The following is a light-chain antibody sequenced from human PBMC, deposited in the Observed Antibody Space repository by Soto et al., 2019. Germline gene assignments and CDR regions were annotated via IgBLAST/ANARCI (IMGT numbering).Light chain of an antibody. J-gene: IGLJ1*01. CDR3: SSHTSYSTRV. CDR2: EVS. CDR1: SSDVGGYNY. V-gene: IGLV2-14*01. Sequence: QSALTQPASVSGSPGQSIAISCTGTSSDVGGYNYVSWYQQHPGKAPKLMIHEVSNRPSGISDRFSGSKSGNTASLTISGLQADDEADYYCSSHTSYSTRVFGTVTKLTVL.